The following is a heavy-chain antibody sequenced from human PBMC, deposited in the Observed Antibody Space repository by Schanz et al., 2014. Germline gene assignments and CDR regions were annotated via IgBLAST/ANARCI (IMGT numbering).Heavy chain of an antibody. D-gene: IGHD5-12*01. V-gene: IGHV1-18*01. CDR3: ARDFSAYVGNYFDS. CDR2: INGYNGHT. J-gene: IGHJ4*02. CDR1: GYTFSSYG. Sequence: QVQLVQSGAEVKKPGASVKVSCKASGYTFSSYGITWVRQAPGQGLEWMGWINGYNGHTLYAQKFQVSVAMTTNTSTSTSYMELTSRRVDDTAVYYSARDFSAYVGNYFDSWGQGTLXTVSS.